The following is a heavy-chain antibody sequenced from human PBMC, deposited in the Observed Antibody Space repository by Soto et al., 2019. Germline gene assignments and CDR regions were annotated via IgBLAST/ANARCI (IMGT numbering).Heavy chain of an antibody. CDR2: TGTAAAT. D-gene: IGHD2-2*01. V-gene: IGHV3-13*01. CDR3: ARSSLRDGWYQLLGYYGTDV. CDR1: GFTFRSFD. J-gene: IGHJ6*02. Sequence: SGGCLRISFATSGFTFRSFDLDCVGQATRKVLELVSATGTAAATYYPASVKGRFPFSRENAKNSLYLQMNSLRAGVTAVYYCARSSLRDGWYQLLGYYGTDVWGQGT.